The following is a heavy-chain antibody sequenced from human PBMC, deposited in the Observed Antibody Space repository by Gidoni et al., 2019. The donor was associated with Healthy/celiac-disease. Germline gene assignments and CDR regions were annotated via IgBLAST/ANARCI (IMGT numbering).Heavy chain of an antibody. CDR3: ARATWGDYYDSSGYHIVY. CDR1: GFTFSSYA. D-gene: IGHD3-22*01. V-gene: IGHV3-30*04. CDR2: ISYDGSNK. Sequence: QVQLVESGGGVVQPGRSLRLSCAASGFTFSSYAMHWVRQAPGKGLEWVAVISYDGSNKYYADSVKGRFTISRDNSKNTLYLQMNSLRAEDTAVYYCARATWGDYYDSSGYHIVYWGQGTLVTVSS. J-gene: IGHJ4*02.